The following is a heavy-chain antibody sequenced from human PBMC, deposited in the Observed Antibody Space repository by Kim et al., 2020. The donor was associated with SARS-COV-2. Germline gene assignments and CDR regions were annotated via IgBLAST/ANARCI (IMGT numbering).Heavy chain of an antibody. V-gene: IGHV3-33*01. J-gene: IGHJ3*02. CDR3: ARDYDYYDSSGPDDAFDI. CDR1: GFTFSSYG. D-gene: IGHD3-22*01. CDR2: IWYDGSNK. Sequence: GGSLRLSCAASGFTFSSYGMHWVRQAPGKGLEWVAVIWYDGSNKYYADSVKGRFTISRDNSKNTLYLQMNSLRAEDTAVYYCARDYDYYDSSGPDDAFDIWGKGTMVTVSS.